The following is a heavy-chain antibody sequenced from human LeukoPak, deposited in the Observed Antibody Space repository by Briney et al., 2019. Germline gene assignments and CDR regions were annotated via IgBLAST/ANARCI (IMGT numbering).Heavy chain of an antibody. CDR1: GYTFTSYG. J-gene: IGHJ3*02. D-gene: IGHD5-24*01. CDR2: ISAYNGNT. Sequence: GASVKVSCKASGYTFTSYGISWVRQAPGQGLEWMGWISAYNGNTNYAQKLQGRVTMTTDTSTSTAYMELRSLRSDDTAVYYCARGRRRLQLADDAFDIWGQGTMVTVS. V-gene: IGHV1-18*01. CDR3: ARGRRRLQLADDAFDI.